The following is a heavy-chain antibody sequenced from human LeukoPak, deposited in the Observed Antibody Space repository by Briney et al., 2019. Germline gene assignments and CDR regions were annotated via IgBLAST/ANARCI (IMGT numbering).Heavy chain of an antibody. Sequence: GASVKVSCKASGGTFSSYAISWVRQAPGQGLEWMGWMNPNSGNTVYAQKFQGRVTMTRDTSISTAYMELSSLRSEDTAMYYCARKNYCSGGSCYSRGWFDPWGQGTLVTVSS. D-gene: IGHD2-15*01. CDR1: GGTFSSYA. CDR3: ARKNYCSGGSCYSRGWFDP. CDR2: MNPNSGNT. J-gene: IGHJ5*02. V-gene: IGHV1-8*02.